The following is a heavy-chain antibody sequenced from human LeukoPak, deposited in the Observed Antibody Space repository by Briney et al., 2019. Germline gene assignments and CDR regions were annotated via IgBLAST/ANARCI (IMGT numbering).Heavy chain of an antibody. CDR3: ARDKDCGGDCYYYYYYMDV. Sequence: GGSLRLSCAASGFTFSSYWMHWVRQAPGKGLVWVSRINSDGSSTSYADSVKGRFTISRDNAKNTLYLQMNSLRAEDTAVYYCARDKDCGGDCYYYYYYMDVWGKGTTVTVSS. J-gene: IGHJ6*03. D-gene: IGHD2-21*01. CDR2: INSDGSST. CDR1: GFTFSSYW. V-gene: IGHV3-74*01.